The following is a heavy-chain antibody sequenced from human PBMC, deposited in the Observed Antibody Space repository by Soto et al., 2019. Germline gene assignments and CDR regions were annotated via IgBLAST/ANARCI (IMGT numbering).Heavy chain of an antibody. D-gene: IGHD3-9*01. CDR3: AKGSHYDILTAYHAFDY. J-gene: IGHJ4*02. V-gene: IGHV3-23*01. CDR2: ISGGGGGT. CDR1: GFTFNSYA. Sequence: RLSCAASGFTFNSYAMNWVRQAPGKGLEWVSSISGGGGGTYYADSVKGRLTISRDNSKNTLYLQMNSLRAEDTALYYCAKGSHYDILTAYHAFDYWGPGTLVTVSS.